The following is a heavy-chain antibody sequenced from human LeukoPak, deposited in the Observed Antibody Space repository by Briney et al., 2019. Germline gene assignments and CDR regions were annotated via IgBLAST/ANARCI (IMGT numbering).Heavy chain of an antibody. V-gene: IGHV1-69*06. CDR3: ARGFSERTYSSGWYPSFDY. D-gene: IGHD6-19*01. CDR2: IIPIFGTA. J-gene: IGHJ4*02. Sequence: SVKVSCKASGGTSSSYAISWVRQAPGQGLEWMGGIIPIFGTANYAQKFQGRVTITADKSTSTAYMELSSLRSEDTAVYYCARGFSERTYSSGWYPSFDYWGQGTLVTVSS. CDR1: GGTSSSYA.